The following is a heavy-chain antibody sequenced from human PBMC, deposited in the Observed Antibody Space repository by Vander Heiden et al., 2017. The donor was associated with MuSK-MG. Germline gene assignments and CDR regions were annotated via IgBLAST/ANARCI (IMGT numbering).Heavy chain of an antibody. CDR2: VFYNGNT. J-gene: IGHJ6*03. D-gene: IGHD3-9*01. CDR1: DGSISTYY. Sequence: QVQLQESGPGLVEPSETLSLTCAVSDGSISTYYWTWLRQPPGKGLEWIGYVFYNGNTNYNPSLKSRVTILVDTSKNQFSLRLSSVTAADTAVYYCARGYYDVLSYYYPWRYHYYMDVWGKGTSVTVSS. V-gene: IGHV4-59*01. CDR3: ARGYYDVLSYYYPWRYHYYMDV.